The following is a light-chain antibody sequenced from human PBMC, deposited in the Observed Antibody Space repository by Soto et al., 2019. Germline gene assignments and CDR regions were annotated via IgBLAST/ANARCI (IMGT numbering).Light chain of an antibody. CDR3: TSYAGDNNYL. CDR2: DVS. V-gene: IGLV2-14*01. CDR1: SGDVGAYNY. Sequence: QSALTQPASVSGSPGQSITISCTGTSGDVGAYNYVSWYQQHPGKAPRLMIYDVSNRPSGASNRFSGSKTGNTASLTVSGLQADDEADYYCTSYAGDNNYLFGTGTKVTVL. J-gene: IGLJ1*01.